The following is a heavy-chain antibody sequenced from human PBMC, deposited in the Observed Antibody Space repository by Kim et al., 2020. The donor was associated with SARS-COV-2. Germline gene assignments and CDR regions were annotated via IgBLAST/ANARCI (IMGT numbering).Heavy chain of an antibody. CDR2: ISGNGDYI. D-gene: IGHD3-3*01. Sequence: GGSLRLSCAASGFSFSDYYMSWIRQAPGKGLEWVAYISGNGDYIKYADSVKGRFTISRDSALYLQMNSLRPEDTAVYYCARDTTDFGVDYYTRNFDRWG. J-gene: IGHJ5*02. CDR3: ARDTTDFGVDYYTRNFDR. V-gene: IGHV3-11*06. CDR1: GFSFSDYY.